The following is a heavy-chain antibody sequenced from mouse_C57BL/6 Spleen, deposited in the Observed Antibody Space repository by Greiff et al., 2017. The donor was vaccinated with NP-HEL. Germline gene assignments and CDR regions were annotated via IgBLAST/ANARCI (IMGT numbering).Heavy chain of an antibody. CDR3: AKNYYGSTFYY. V-gene: IGHV5-4*01. J-gene: IGHJ2*01. CDR1: GFTFSSYA. D-gene: IGHD1-1*01. Sequence: EVHLVESGGGLVKPGGSLKLSCAASGFTFSSYAMSWVRQTPEKRLEWVATISDGGSYTYYPDNVKGRFTISRDNAKNNLYLQMSHLKSEDTAMYYCAKNYYGSTFYYWGQGTTLTVSS. CDR2: ISDGGSYT.